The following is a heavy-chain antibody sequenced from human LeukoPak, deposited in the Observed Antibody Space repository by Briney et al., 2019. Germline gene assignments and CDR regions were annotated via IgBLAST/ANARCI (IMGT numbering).Heavy chain of an antibody. Sequence: NPSETLSLTCTVSGGSISSSSYYWSWIRQPPGKGLEWIGEINHSGSTNYNPSLKSRVTISVDTSKNQFSLKLSSVTAADTAVYYCARLSGAPKLRDILTGYRPRNWFDPWGQGTLVTVSS. J-gene: IGHJ5*02. CDR3: ARLSGAPKLRDILTGYRPRNWFDP. V-gene: IGHV4-39*07. CDR2: INHSGST. CDR1: GGSISSSSYY. D-gene: IGHD3-9*01.